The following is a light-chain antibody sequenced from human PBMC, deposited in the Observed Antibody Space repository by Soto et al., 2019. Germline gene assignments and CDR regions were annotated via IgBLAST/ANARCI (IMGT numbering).Light chain of an antibody. CDR3: LQHSSWQLT. Sequence: DIPLTQSPSFLSAPVGHRVTITCRASRNTSNSLAWCQQKPGKAPTLLIFTISTLQSGVPPRFSGSGSGTEFTLTISSLQPEDFATYYCLQHSSWQLTFGGGTTVEIK. V-gene: IGKV1-9*01. CDR2: TIS. J-gene: IGKJ4*01. CDR1: RNTSNS.